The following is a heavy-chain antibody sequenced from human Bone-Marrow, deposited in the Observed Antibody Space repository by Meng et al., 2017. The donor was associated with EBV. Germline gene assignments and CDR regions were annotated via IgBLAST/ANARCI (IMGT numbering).Heavy chain of an antibody. CDR3: ARPPTGRGSYLDY. J-gene: IGHJ4*02. CDR1: GGSFSGDY. CDR2: INHSGST. D-gene: IGHD3-16*01. V-gene: IGHV4-34*01. Sequence: QVQLQQGGAGLLKPSETLSLTCAVYGGSFSGDYWSWIRQPPGKGLEWIGEINHSGSTNYNPSLKSRVTISVDTSKNQFSLKLSSVTAADTAVYYCARPPTGRGSYLDYWGQGTLVTVSS.